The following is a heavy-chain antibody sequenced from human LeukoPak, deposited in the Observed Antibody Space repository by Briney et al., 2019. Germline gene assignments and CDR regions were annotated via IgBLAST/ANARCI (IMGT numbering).Heavy chain of an antibody. D-gene: IGHD6-13*01. J-gene: IGHJ4*02. CDR1: LGTFSSYA. CDR3: ARGVIAAEPSRFDY. CDR2: IIPIFGTA. V-gene: IGHV1-69*13. Sequence: SVKVSCKASLGTFSSYAISWVRQAPGQGVEWMGGIIPIFGTANYAQKFQGRVTITADESTSTAYMELSSLRSDDTAVYYCARGVIAAEPSRFDYWGQGTLVTVSS.